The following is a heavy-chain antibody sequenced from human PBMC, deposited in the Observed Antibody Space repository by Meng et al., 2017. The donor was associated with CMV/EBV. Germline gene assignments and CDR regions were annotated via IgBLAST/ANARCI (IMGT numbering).Heavy chain of an antibody. Sequence: SETLSPTCTVSGGSISSYYWSWIRQPPGKGLEWIGYIYYSGSTNYNPSLKSRVTISVDTSTNQFSLKLSSVTAADTAVYYCARNKARSSSSWYHFDYWGQGTLVTVSS. J-gene: IGHJ4*02. CDR3: ARNKARSSSSWYHFDY. CDR2: IYYSGST. V-gene: IGHV4-59*01. CDR1: GGSISSYY. D-gene: IGHD6-13*01.